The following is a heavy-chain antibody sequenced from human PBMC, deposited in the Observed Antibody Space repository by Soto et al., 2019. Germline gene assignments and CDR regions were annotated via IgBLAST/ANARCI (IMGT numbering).Heavy chain of an antibody. J-gene: IGHJ4*02. CDR3: AKDRRDCYDSSFKWVY. D-gene: IGHD3-22*01. V-gene: IGHV3-23*01. CDR2: ISGSGGST. Sequence: GGSLRLSCAASGFTFSSYAMSWVRQAPGKGLEWVSAISGSGGSTYYADSVKGRFTISRDNSKNTLYLQMNSLRAEDTAVYYCAKDRRDCYDSSFKWVYWGQGTLVTVSS. CDR1: GFTFSSYA.